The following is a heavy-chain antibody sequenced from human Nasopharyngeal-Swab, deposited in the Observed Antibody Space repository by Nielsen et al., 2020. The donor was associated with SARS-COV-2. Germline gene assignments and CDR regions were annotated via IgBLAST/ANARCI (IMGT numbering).Heavy chain of an antibody. D-gene: IGHD2-21*01. CDR1: HGSISSSSYY. CDR3: ARHGESVVVVEGFEY. V-gene: IGHV4-39*01. CDR2: IYYSGST. Sequence: SETLSLTCTVSHGSISSSSYYWGWIRQPPGKGLEWIGSIYYSGSTYYNPSLKSRVTISVDTSKNQFALKLSSVTAADTAVYYCARHGESVVVVEGFEYWGQGTLVTVSS. J-gene: IGHJ4*02.